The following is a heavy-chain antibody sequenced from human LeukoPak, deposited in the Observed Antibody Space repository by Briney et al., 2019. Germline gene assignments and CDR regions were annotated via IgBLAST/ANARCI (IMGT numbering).Heavy chain of an antibody. CDR2: IYPGDSNT. V-gene: IGHV5-51*01. CDR1: GYSFTSYW. CDR3: ARRYCSGGSCYSSFDP. J-gene: IGHJ5*02. D-gene: IGHD2-15*01. Sequence: GESLKISCKGSGYSFTSYWIGWVRQLPGKGLEWLGIIYPGDSNTTYSPSFQGQVTTSADKSISTAYLQWSSLKASDTDMYYCARRYCSGGSCYSSFDPWGQGTLVTVSS.